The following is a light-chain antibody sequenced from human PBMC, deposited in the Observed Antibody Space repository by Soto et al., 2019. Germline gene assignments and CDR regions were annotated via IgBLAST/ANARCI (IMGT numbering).Light chain of an antibody. CDR3: KQYNRYWT. CDR2: QAS. Sequence: DIQVTQSPSTLSASIGDRVTITCRASQSISTRLAWFQQKPGRAPKLLIYQASSLESGVPSRFSGSGSGTQFTLPISSLQPEDFATYYCKQYNRYWTFGQGTKVEIK. V-gene: IGKV1-5*03. J-gene: IGKJ1*01. CDR1: QSISTR.